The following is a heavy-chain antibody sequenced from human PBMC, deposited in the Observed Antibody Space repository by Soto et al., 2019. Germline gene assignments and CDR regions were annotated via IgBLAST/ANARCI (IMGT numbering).Heavy chain of an antibody. D-gene: IGHD3-16*01. J-gene: IGHJ5*01. V-gene: IGHV1-8*01. Sequence: QVQRVQSGAEVRKPGASVKVSCKASGHTLASYDINWVRQATGQGLEWMGWMTPDSGDTGYAQKFQGRVTMTWDTSITTAYMELSSLRSDDTAVYYCARDPFYGWFDSWGQGTLVTVSS. CDR2: MTPDSGDT. CDR1: GHTLASYD. CDR3: ARDPFYGWFDS.